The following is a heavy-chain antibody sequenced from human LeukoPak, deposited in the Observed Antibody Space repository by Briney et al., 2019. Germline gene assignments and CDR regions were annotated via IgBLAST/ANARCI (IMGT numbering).Heavy chain of an antibody. D-gene: IGHD4-17*01. CDR1: GFTFSTHW. V-gene: IGHV3-7*01. CDR2: IKYDGSAE. J-gene: IGHJ4*02. Sequence: PGGSLRLSCAASGFTFSTHWMGWVRQAPGRGLEWVANIKYDGSAEYYVDSVKGRFTVSRDNAENLVYLQMNSLRGDDTAVYYCARDAVTLFDYWGQGTLVTVSP. CDR3: ARDAVTLFDY.